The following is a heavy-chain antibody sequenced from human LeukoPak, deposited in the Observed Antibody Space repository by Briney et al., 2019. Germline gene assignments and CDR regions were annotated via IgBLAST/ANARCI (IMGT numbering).Heavy chain of an antibody. D-gene: IGHD2-15*01. CDR2: IKSKIDGGAI. Sequence: PGGSLRPSCVGSGFTFSDAWMTWVRQAPGKGLEWVGRIKSKIDGGAIDYAEPVKGRFTISRDDSRNTLYLQMSSLKTEDTAVYYCTSRRQDGWWGQGTLVTVS. J-gene: IGHJ4*02. CDR1: GFTFSDAW. CDR3: TSRRQDGW. V-gene: IGHV3-15*01.